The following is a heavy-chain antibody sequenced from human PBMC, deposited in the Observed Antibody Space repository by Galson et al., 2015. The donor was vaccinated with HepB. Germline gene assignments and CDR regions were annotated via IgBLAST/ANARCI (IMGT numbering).Heavy chain of an antibody. V-gene: IGHV3-72*01. CDR3: ARTTTGVINQDAFDI. CDR1: GFTFSDHY. Sequence: SLRLSCAASGFTFSDHYMDWVRQAPGKGLEWVGRTRNKANSYTTEYAASVKGRFTISRDDSKNSLYLQMNSLKTEDTAVYYCARTTTGVINQDAFDIWGQGTMVTVSS. CDR2: TRNKANSYTT. J-gene: IGHJ3*02. D-gene: IGHD2-8*02.